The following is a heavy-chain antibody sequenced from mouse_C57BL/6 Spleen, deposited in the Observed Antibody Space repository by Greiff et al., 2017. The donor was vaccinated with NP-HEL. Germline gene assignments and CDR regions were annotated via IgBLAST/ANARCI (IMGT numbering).Heavy chain of an antibody. CDR1: GYTFTDYN. J-gene: IGHJ2*01. D-gene: IGHD1-1*01. CDR2: INPNNGGT. CDR3: ARKGYYGSSLFDY. V-gene: IGHV1-18*01. Sequence: EVQLQQSGPELVKPGASVKIPCKASGYTFTDYNMDWVKQSHGKSLEWIGDINPNNGGTIYNQKFKGKATLTVDKSSSTAYMEPRSLTSEDTAVYYGARKGYYGSSLFDYWGQGTTLTVSS.